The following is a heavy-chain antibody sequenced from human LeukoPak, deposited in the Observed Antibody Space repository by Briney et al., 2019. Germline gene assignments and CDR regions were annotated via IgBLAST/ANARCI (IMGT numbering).Heavy chain of an antibody. V-gene: IGHV5-51*01. CDR1: GYRFTSYW. J-gene: IGHJ4*02. CDR3: ARQGRHIAAAGTYFDY. Sequence: GESLKISCKGSGYRFTSYWIGWVRQMPGKGLEWMGIIYPGDSDTRYSPSFQGQVTISADKSISTAYLQWSSLKASDTAMYYCARQGRHIAAAGTYFDYWGQGTLVTVSS. D-gene: IGHD6-13*01. CDR2: IYPGDSDT.